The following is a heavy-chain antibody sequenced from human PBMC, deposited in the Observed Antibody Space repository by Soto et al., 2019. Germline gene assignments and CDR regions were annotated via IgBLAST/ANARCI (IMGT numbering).Heavy chain of an antibody. D-gene: IGHD4-4*01. V-gene: IGHV3-23*01. CDR3: AKDLIDYSNSYFDY. Sequence: GSLRLSCATSGFSFSNYAMSWVRQAPGKGLEWVAAITSVGYTYYVDSLKGRFTISRDNSKNTLFLQMNSLRAEDTAVYYCAKDLIDYSNSYFDYWGQGTLVTVSS. J-gene: IGHJ4*02. CDR1: GFSFSNYA. CDR2: ITSVGYT.